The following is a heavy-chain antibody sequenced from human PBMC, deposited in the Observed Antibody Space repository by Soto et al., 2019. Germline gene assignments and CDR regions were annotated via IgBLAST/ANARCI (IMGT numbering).Heavy chain of an antibody. J-gene: IGHJ4*02. Sequence: QVQLQQWGAGLVKPSETLSLSCAVYGQSFSGHSWAWIRQPPGKGLEWIGEINESGSTYYNPSLKSRVTISTDTSKHQSSLKLSSVSAADTAAYFCARGSGIVALPGELEDVKYDYWGQGPLVNVSS. CDR2: INESGST. CDR3: ARGSGIVALPGELEDVKYDY. CDR1: GQSFSGHS. D-gene: IGHD1-1*01. V-gene: IGHV4-34*01.